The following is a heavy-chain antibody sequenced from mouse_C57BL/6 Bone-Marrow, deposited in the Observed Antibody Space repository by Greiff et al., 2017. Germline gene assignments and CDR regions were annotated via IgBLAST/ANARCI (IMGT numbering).Heavy chain of an antibody. Sequence: QVQLQQPGAELVKPGASVKMSCKASGYTFTSYWITWVKQRPGQGLAWIGDIYPGSGSTNYHEKLKSKATLTVDTSSSTAYMQLSSLSSENSAVYYCARCSPAFDVWGTGTTVTVSS. CDR3: ARCSPAFDV. CDR1: GYTFTSYW. CDR2: IYPGSGST. V-gene: IGHV1-55*01. J-gene: IGHJ1*03. D-gene: IGHD1-1*01.